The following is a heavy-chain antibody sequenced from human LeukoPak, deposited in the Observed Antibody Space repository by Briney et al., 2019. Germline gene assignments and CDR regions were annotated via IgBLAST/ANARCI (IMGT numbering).Heavy chain of an antibody. V-gene: IGHV4-59*01. CDR1: GGSISSYY. CDR3: ARASDSGSADY. CDR2: IYYSGSS. Sequence: NPSETLSLTCTVSGGSISSYYWSWIRQPPGKGLEWIWYIYYSGSSNYNPSLKSRVTISVDTSKNQFSLKLSSVTAADTAVYYCARASDSGSADYWGQGTLVTVSS. D-gene: IGHD6-19*01. J-gene: IGHJ4*02.